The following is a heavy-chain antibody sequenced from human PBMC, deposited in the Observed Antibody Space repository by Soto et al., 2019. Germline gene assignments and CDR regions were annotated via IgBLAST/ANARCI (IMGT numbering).Heavy chain of an antibody. Sequence: PSETLSLTCTVSGGSISSYYWSWIRQPPGKGLEWIGYTYYSGSTNYNPSLKSRVTISVDTSKNQFSLKLSSVTAADTAVYYCARCGSYCSSTSCYFSGMDVWGQGTTVTVSS. CDR2: TYYSGST. D-gene: IGHD2-2*01. CDR1: GGSISSYY. J-gene: IGHJ6*02. CDR3: ARCGSYCSSTSCYFSGMDV. V-gene: IGHV4-59*01.